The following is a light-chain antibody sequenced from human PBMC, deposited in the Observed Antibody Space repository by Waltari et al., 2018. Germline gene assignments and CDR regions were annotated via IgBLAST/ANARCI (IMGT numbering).Light chain of an antibody. CDR1: PRDVVDSFF. Sequence: HSALTQPASVSGPLGQSLTISCPGVPRDVVDSFFVSWYQQHPGWAPKLVLYDVSKRPSGISARFSGSTSGNTASLTISGLQSEDEAHYYCCSYSGRTRLFGGGTRLTVL. V-gene: IGLV2-14*03. CDR2: DVS. J-gene: IGLJ3*02. CDR3: CSYSGRTRL.